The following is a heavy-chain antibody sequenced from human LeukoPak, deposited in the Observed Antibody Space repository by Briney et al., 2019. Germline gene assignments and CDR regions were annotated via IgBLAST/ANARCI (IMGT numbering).Heavy chain of an antibody. CDR2: ISSSSSYT. D-gene: IGHD5-24*01. V-gene: IGHV3-21*01. CDR1: GFTFSSYS. CDR3: ARGMATIDGYYYYMDV. J-gene: IGHJ6*03. Sequence: PGGSLRLSCAASGFTFSSYSMNWVRQAPGKGLEWVSSISSSSSYTYYANSVKGRFTISRDNAKNSLYLQMNSLRAEDTAVYYCARGMATIDGYYYYMDVWGKGTTVTVSS.